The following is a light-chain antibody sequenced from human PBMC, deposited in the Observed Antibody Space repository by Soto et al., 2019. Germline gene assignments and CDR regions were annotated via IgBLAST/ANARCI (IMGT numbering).Light chain of an antibody. J-gene: IGKJ4*01. V-gene: IGKV3-20*01. Sequence: EIVLTQSPGTLSVSPGERATLSCRASQRVSSALFAWYQQRPGQAPRLIIYGGSTRVACIPDKFSGSGSGTDFTLTINRLDPEDCAVYYCQHYGNSPLAFGGGTKVEI. CDR1: QRVSSAL. CDR2: GGS. CDR3: QHYGNSPLA.